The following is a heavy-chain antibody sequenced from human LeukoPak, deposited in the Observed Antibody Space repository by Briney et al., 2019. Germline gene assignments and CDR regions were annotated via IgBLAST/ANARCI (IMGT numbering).Heavy chain of an antibody. CDR2: ISYDGSKK. D-gene: IGHD4/OR15-4a*01. V-gene: IGHV3-30-3*01. CDR1: GFIFSNYA. J-gene: IGHJ4*02. Sequence: GGSLRLSCAASGFIFSNYALHWVRQAPGKGLEWVTLISYDGSKKYYADSVKGRFTISRDNSKNTLYLQMNSLRAEDTAVYYCARDLWCDYWGQGTLLTVSS. CDR3: ARDLWCDY.